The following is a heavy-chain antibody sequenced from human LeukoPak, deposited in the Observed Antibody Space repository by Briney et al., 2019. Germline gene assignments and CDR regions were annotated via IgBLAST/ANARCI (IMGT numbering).Heavy chain of an antibody. J-gene: IGHJ2*01. CDR2: IYYSGST. D-gene: IGHD2-21*02. CDR3: ARGMVVVTAPSYWYFDL. Sequence: SETLSLTCTVSGGSISSSSYYRDWIRQHPGKGLEWIGYIYYSGSTYYNPSLKSRVTISVDTSKNQFSLKLSSVTAADTAVYYCARGMVVVTAPSYWYFDLWGRGTLVTVSS. CDR1: GGSISSSSYY. V-gene: IGHV4-31*03.